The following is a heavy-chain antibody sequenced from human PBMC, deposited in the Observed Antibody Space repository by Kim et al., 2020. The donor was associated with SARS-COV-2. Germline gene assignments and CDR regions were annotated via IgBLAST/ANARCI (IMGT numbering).Heavy chain of an antibody. CDR2: INTNTGNP. CDR1: GYSLTDYG. D-gene: IGHD6-13*01. J-gene: IGHJ4*02. V-gene: IGHV7-4-1*02. Sequence: ASVKVSCKASGYSLTDYGLNWVRQAPGQGLEWMGWINTNTGNPTFAQGFTGRFVFSLDTSVSTAYLQITSLKAEDTAVYYCARAVGSWYHGDHFDYWGQGTLVTVSS. CDR3: ARAVGSWYHGDHFDY.